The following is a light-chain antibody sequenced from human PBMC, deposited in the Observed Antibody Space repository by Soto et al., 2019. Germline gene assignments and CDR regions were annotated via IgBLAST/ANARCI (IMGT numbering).Light chain of an antibody. Sequence: QSALTQPASVSGSPGQSITISCTGTSSDVGGYNYVSWYQHYPGKAPKLMIYEVSNRPSGVSNRFSGSKSGNTASLTLSGLQADDEADYYCSSYTSNSVLFGGGTKLTVL. CDR2: EVS. CDR3: SSYTSNSVL. V-gene: IGLV2-14*01. CDR1: SSDVGGYNY. J-gene: IGLJ2*01.